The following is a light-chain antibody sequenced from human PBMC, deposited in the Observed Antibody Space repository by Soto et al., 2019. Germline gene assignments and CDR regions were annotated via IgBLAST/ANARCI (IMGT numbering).Light chain of an antibody. CDR2: ATS. V-gene: IGKV1-39*01. Sequence: DIQMTQSPASLSASVGDRVTITCRATQSISTSLNWYQQKPGQAPKLLIYATSSLPSGVPSRFSGSGSGPDFTLTISSLQSEDFATYYCQPCYTAPYTFGQGTKLEIK. CDR3: QPCYTAPYT. CDR1: QSISTS. J-gene: IGKJ2*01.